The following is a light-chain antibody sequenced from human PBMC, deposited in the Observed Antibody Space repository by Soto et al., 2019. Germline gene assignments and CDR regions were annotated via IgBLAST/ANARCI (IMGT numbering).Light chain of an antibody. CDR3: CSYAGTPSYV. V-gene: IGLV2-11*01. J-gene: IGLJ1*01. Sequence: QSALTQPRSMSGSPGQSVTISCTGTSGDVGYYNYVSWYQQHPGKAPKVMIYDVTERPSGVPDRFSGSKSGNTASLTISGLQAEDEADYYCCSYAGTPSYVLGTGTKVTVL. CDR2: DVT. CDR1: SGDVGYYNY.